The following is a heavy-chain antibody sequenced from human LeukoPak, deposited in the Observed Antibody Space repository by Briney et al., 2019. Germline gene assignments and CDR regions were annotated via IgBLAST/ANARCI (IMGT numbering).Heavy chain of an antibody. CDR2: IFDSGDT. CDR3: ARGPIAAARRSWDY. CDR1: GGSISSGGYS. Sequence: SQTLSLTCAVSGGSISSGGYSWSWIRQPPGKGLEWIGYIFDSGDTHYNPSLKSRVTISIDRSQNQLSLKLSSVTAADTAVYYCARGPIAAARRSWDYWGQGVLVTVSS. D-gene: IGHD6-13*01. J-gene: IGHJ4*02. V-gene: IGHV4-30-2*01.